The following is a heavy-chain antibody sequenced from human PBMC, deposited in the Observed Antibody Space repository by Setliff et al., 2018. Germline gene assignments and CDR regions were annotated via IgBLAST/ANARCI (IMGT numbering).Heavy chain of an antibody. D-gene: IGHD6-19*01. Sequence: PSETLSLTCTVPGGPISPFYWNWIRQSPGKGLEWIGYIFYTGKSSYNPSLKSRVTISVDTSKNQFSLNLQSVTPADAGVYYCARGLPSGWYRGFDFWGQGSLVTVSS. V-gene: IGHV4-59*01. CDR1: GGPISPFY. J-gene: IGHJ4*02. CDR3: ARGLPSGWYRGFDF. CDR2: IFYTGKS.